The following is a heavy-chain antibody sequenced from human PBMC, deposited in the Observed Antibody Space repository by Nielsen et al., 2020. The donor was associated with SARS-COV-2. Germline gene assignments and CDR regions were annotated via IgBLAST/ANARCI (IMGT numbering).Heavy chain of an antibody. D-gene: IGHD3-16*01. V-gene: IGHV1-3*01. J-gene: IGHJ4*02. CDR2: INAGNGNT. CDR1: GYIFTRYA. Sequence: ASVKVSCKASGYIFTRYAMHWVRQAPGQRLEWMGWINAGNGNTKYSQKFQGRVTITRDTSASTAYMELSSLRSEDTAVYYCARTPGDGPFDYWGQGTLVTVSS. CDR3: ARTPGDGPFDY.